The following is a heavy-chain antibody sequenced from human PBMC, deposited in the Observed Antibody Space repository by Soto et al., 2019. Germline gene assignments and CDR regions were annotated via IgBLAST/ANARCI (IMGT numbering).Heavy chain of an antibody. CDR2: VYRTGST. D-gene: IGHD6-13*01. CDR1: GGSISTSNW. CDR3: ARARATIAAAAIFDC. J-gene: IGHJ4*02. V-gene: IGHV4-4*02. Sequence: QVQLQESGPGLVKPSGTLSLTCAVSGGSISTSNWWSWVRQPPGKGLEWIGEVYRTGSTNYNPSLESRITXPXAXSXXQFSLTLTSVTAADTAVYYCARARATIAAAAIFDCWGQGTLVTVSS.